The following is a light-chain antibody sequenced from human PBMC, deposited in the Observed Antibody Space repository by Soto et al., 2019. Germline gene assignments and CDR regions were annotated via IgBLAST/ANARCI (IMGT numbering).Light chain of an antibody. CDR2: GAS. Sequence: IVLTQSPGTLSLFPGERATLSCRASQSVSSNYLAWYQQKPGQAPRLLMYGASSRVTGIPDRFSGSGSGTDFSLTITRVEPEDFAVYYCQQYGDSPPTFGGGTKVEIK. V-gene: IGKV3-20*01. J-gene: IGKJ4*01. CDR3: QQYGDSPPT. CDR1: QSVSSNY.